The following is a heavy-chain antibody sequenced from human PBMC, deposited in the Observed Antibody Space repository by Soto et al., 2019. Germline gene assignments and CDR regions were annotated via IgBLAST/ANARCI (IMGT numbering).Heavy chain of an antibody. CDR2: IYHSGST. V-gene: IGHV4-30-2*01. D-gene: IGHD4-17*01. CDR3: ARGGATVVTPGTYFQH. Sequence: QLQLQESGSGLVKPSQTLSLTCAVSGGSISSGGYSWSWIRQPPGKGLEWIGYIYHSGSTYYNPSLKSRVTISVDRSKNQFSLKLSSVTAADTAVYYCARGGATVVTPGTYFQHWGQGTLVTVSS. CDR1: GGSISSGGYS. J-gene: IGHJ1*01.